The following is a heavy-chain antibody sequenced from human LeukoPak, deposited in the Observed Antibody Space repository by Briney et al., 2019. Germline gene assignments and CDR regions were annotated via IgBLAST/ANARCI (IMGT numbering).Heavy chain of an antibody. CDR3: TRHSGQWPDYYFDY. D-gene: IGHD6-19*01. V-gene: IGHV3-33*01. J-gene: IGHJ4*02. CDR1: GFTFNNYG. Sequence: GGSLRLSCAASGFTFNNYGMHWVRQAPGKGLRWVAVIWYDGSIKYYADSVKGRFTISRDSSKNTLYLQMNILRAEDTAVYYCTRHSGQWPDYYFDYWGQGTLVTVSS. CDR2: IWYDGSIK.